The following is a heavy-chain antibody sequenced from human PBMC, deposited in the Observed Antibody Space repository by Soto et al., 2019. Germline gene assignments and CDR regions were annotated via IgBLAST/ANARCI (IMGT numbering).Heavy chain of an antibody. CDR1: GFTFSSYA. CDR2: ISYDGSNK. D-gene: IGHD6-19*01. Sequence: ESGGGVVQPGRSLRLSCAASGFTFSSYAMHWVRQAPGKGLGWGAVISYDGSNKYYGDSVKGRFTISRDNSKNTLYLQMNSLRAEDTAVYYCAREPGIAVAGLDYWGQGTLVTVSS. V-gene: IGHV3-30-3*01. J-gene: IGHJ4*02. CDR3: AREPGIAVAGLDY.